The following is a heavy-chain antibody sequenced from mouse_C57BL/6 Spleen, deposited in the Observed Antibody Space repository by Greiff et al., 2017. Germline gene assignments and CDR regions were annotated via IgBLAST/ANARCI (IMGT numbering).Heavy chain of an antibody. CDR1: GYTFTDYY. CDR3: ARSTMVKSLGFAY. D-gene: IGHD2-1*01. V-gene: IGHV1-75*01. J-gene: IGHJ3*01. CDR2: IFPGSGST. Sequence: QVQLKESGPELVKPGASVKISCKASGYTFTDYYINWVKQRPGQGLEWIGWIFPGSGSTYYNEKFKGKATLTVDKSSSTAYMLLSSLTSEDSAVYCCARSTMVKSLGFAYWGQGTLVTVSA.